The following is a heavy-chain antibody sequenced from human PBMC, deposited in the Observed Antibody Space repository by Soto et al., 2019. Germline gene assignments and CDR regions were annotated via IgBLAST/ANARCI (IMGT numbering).Heavy chain of an antibody. CDR3: AKGDYGDPGDY. D-gene: IGHD4-17*01. V-gene: IGHV3-30*18. CDR2: ISYDGSNK. Sequence: QVQLVESGGGVVQPGRSLRLSCAASGFTFSSYGMHWVGQAPGKGLEWVAVISYDGSNKYYADSVKGRFTISRDNSKNTLYLQMNSLRAEDTTVYYCAKGDYGDPGDYWGQGTLVTVSS. J-gene: IGHJ4*02. CDR1: GFTFSSYG.